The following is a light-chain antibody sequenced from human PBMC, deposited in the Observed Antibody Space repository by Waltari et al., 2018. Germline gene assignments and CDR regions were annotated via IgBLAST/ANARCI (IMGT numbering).Light chain of an antibody. J-gene: IGKJ4*01. CDR3: QQYKNWPPLT. CDR1: QSVSSN. V-gene: IGKV3-15*01. Sequence: EIVMKQSPATLSVSPGERATLSCRASQSVSSNLAWYQQKPGQAPRRLIYGASTRATGIPGRFSGSGSGTEFTLTISSLQSEDFAVYYCQQYKNWPPLTFGGGTKVEIK. CDR2: GAS.